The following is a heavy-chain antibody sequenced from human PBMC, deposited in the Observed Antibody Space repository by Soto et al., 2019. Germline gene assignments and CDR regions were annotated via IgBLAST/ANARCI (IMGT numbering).Heavy chain of an antibody. CDR1: GFTFRIFA. CDR3: ARGGDYNWHFDAFDI. V-gene: IGHV3-30-3*01. D-gene: IGHD1-7*01. CDR2: ISYDGTNT. J-gene: IGHJ3*02. Sequence: PGGSLRLSCAASGFTFRIFAIQWVRQAPGKGLEWVAGISYDGTNTFYADSVKGRFTISRDNSKNILYVQMHSLRSDDTAVYYCARGGDYNWHFDAFDIWGQGTMVTVSS.